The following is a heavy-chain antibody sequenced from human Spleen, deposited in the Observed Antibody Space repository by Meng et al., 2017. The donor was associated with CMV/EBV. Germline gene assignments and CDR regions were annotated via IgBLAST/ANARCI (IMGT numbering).Heavy chain of an antibody. J-gene: IGHJ4*02. Sequence: GESLKISCAASGFTFSDHYMSWFRQAPGKGPEWVSDISSSGNTIRYADSVKGRFTISRDNSKNTLYLQMNSLRAEDTAVYYCAKGGCSGGSCYAGDWGQGTLVTVSS. CDR2: ISSSGNTI. CDR3: AKGGCSGGSCYAGD. V-gene: IGHV3-11*01. CDR1: GFTFSDHY. D-gene: IGHD2-15*01.